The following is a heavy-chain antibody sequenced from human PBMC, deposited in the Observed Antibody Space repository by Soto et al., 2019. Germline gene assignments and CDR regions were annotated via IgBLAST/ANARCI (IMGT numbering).Heavy chain of an antibody. CDR2: INHSGST. Sequence: SETLSLTCAVYGGSFSGYYWSWIRQPPGKGLEWIGEINHSGSTNYNPSLKSRVTISVDTSKNQFSLKLSSVTAADTAVYYCARGVHVLYYYYGMDVWGQGTTVTVSS. CDR3: ARGVHVLYYYYGMDV. D-gene: IGHD2-8*01. V-gene: IGHV4-34*01. J-gene: IGHJ6*02. CDR1: GGSFSGYY.